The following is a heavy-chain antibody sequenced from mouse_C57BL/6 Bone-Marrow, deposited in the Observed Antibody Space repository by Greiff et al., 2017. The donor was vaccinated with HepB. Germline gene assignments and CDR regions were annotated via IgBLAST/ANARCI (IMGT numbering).Heavy chain of an antibody. CDR3: ARKGIYYGAMDY. CDR1: GYAFSSYW. Sequence: VQLVESGAELVKPGASVKISCKASGYAFSSYWMNWVKQRPGKGLEWIGQIYPGDGYTNYNGKFKGKATLTADKSSSTAYMQLSSLTSEDSAVYFGARKGIYYGAMDYWGQGTSVTVSS. CDR2: IYPGDGYT. V-gene: IGHV1-80*01. D-gene: IGHD2-1*01. J-gene: IGHJ4*01.